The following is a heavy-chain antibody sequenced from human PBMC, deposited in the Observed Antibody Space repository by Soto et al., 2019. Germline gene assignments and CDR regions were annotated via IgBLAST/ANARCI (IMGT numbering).Heavy chain of an antibody. CDR3: GRGPSPRAPAGGTPYYYAMDV. Sequence: QVQLVQSGAEAKQTGASVKVSCKASGYDFTAYDINWVRQASGQGLEWMGWMNPINGATGTARRYQGRVSLSRNTATSTAYLELTSLRSDDTAVYYCGRGPSPRAPAGGTPYYYAMDVWGQGTTVTVSS. D-gene: IGHD6-13*01. CDR1: GYDFTAYD. V-gene: IGHV1-8*02. CDR2: MNPINGAT. J-gene: IGHJ6*02.